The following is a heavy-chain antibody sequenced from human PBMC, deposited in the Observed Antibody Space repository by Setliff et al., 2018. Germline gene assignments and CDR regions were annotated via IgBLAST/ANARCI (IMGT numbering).Heavy chain of an antibody. J-gene: IGHJ6*03. CDR2: IYYSGST. CDR3: ARGKSYYYYMDV. V-gene: IGHV4-59*12. Sequence: SETLSLTCSVSGDSMSFSYWSWIRQPPGKGLEWIGYIYYSGSTDSHPSLKSRVSISIDTSKKQFSLKLSSVTAADTAVYYCARGKSYYYYMDVWGKGTTVTVSS. CDR1: GDSMSFSY.